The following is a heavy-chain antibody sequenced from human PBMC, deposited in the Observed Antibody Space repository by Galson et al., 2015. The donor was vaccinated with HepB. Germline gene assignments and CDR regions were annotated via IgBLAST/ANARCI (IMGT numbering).Heavy chain of an antibody. CDR3: ARDRRGYSYVDY. CDR1: GGSFSGYY. D-gene: IGHD5-18*01. CDR2: IYYSGST. J-gene: IGHJ4*02. V-gene: IGHV4-34*09. Sequence: TLSLTCAVYGGSFSGYYWCWIRQPPGKGLEWIGYIYYSGSTYYNPSLKSRVTISVDTSKNQFSLKLSSVTAADTAVYYCARDRRGYSYVDYWGQGTLVTVSS.